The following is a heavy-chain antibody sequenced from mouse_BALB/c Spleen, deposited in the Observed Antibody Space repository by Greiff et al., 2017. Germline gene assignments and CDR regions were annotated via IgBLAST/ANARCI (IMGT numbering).Heavy chain of an antibody. D-gene: IGHD1-1*01. CDR1: GYTFTSYW. J-gene: IGHJ3*01. CDR3: ARDYGSSGPWFAY. V-gene: IGHV1-80*01. Sequence: VQLQQSGDDLVKPGASVKLSCKASGYTFTSYWINWIKQRPGQGLEWIGQIYPGDGDTNYNGKFKGKATLTADKSSSTAYMQLSSLTSEDSAVYFCARDYGSSGPWFAYWGQGTLVTVSA. CDR2: IYPGDGDT.